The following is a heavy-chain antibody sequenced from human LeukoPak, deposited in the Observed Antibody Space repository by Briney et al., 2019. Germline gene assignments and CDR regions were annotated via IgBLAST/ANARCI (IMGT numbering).Heavy chain of an antibody. V-gene: IGHV3-30-3*01. CDR3: ARVGDGYNSGYFDY. Sequence: GGSLRLSCAASGFTFSSYAMHWVRQAPGKGVEWVAVISYDGSNKYYADSVKGRFTISRDNSKNTLYLQMNSLRAEDTAVYYCARVGDGYNSGYFDYWGQGTLVTVSS. CDR1: GFTFSSYA. D-gene: IGHD5-24*01. CDR2: ISYDGSNK. J-gene: IGHJ4*02.